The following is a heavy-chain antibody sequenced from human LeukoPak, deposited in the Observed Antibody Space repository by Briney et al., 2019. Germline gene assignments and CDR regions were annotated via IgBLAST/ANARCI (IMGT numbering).Heavy chain of an antibody. CDR3: ARSYDGSGFSD. CDR2: ITNSSSYI. Sequence: GGSLCLSCADSGFTFSKYIMNWVRQAPGKGLEWVSSITNSSSYIYYADSVKGRFTSSRDNAKNSLYLQMNSLRADDTAVYYCARSYDGSGFSDWGQGTLVTVSS. V-gene: IGHV3-21*01. D-gene: IGHD3-3*01. J-gene: IGHJ4*02. CDR1: GFTFSKYI.